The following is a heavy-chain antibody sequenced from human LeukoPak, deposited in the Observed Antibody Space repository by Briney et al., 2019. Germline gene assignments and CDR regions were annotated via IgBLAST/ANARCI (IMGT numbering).Heavy chain of an antibody. J-gene: IGHJ5*02. Sequence: PGGSLRLSCAASGFTFDDYAMHWVRQAPGKGLEWVSGISWNSGSIGYADSVKGRFTISRDNAKNSLYLQMNSLRAEDTALYYCAKAAGPQEGWFDPWGQGTLVTVSS. CDR1: GFTFDDYA. CDR2: ISWNSGSI. CDR3: AKAAGPQEGWFDP. V-gene: IGHV3-9*01. D-gene: IGHD1-14*01.